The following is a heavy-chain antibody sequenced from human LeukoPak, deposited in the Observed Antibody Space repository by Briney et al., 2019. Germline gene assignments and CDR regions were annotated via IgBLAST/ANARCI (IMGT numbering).Heavy chain of an antibody. CDR2: IYHSGIT. CDR3: ARVTEDTVGPMAVYSES. Sequence: SETLSLTCAVSGHSIRSTFSWGWIRQPPGKGLEWIGVIYHSGITFYNPSLKSRVSISVDMSKNHFSLRLSSVTAADTAVYFCARVTEDTVGPMAVYSESCGQGILVTVSS. CDR1: GHSIRSTFS. J-gene: IGHJ4*02. D-gene: IGHD1-26*01. V-gene: IGHV4-38-2*01.